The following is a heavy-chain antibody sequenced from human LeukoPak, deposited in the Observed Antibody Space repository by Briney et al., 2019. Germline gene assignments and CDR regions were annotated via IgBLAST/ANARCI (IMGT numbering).Heavy chain of an antibody. Sequence: ASVKVSCKVSGYTLTELSIYWVRQAPGKGLEWMGGFNPEDGEKIYVEKFQGRVTMTEDTSIDTVYMELSGLRSEDTAVYYCARGIAVTIFLWGQGTLVTVSS. CDR1: GYTLTELS. J-gene: IGHJ4*02. D-gene: IGHD6-19*01. CDR3: ARGIAVTIFL. V-gene: IGHV1-24*01. CDR2: FNPEDGEK.